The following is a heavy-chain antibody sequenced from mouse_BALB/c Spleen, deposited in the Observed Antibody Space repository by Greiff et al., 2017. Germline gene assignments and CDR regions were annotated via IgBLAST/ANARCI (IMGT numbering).Heavy chain of an antibody. CDR3: ARGDGNYETWFAY. Sequence: EVQLQQSGAELVRPGALVKLSCKASGFNIKDYYMHWVKQRPEQGLEWIGWIDPENGNTIYDPKFQGKASITADTSSNTAYLQLSSLTSEDTAVYYCARGDGNYETWFAYWGQGTLVTVSA. D-gene: IGHD2-1*01. CDR2: IDPENGNT. J-gene: IGHJ3*01. CDR1: GFNIKDYY. V-gene: IGHV14-1*02.